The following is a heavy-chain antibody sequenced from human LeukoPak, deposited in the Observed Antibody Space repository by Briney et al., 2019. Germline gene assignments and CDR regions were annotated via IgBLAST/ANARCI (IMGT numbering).Heavy chain of an antibody. J-gene: IGHJ4*02. D-gene: IGHD3-22*01. V-gene: IGHV1-2*02. CDR3: ARTNGRKYDYETSGYYYGYFDY. CDR2: INPNSGGT. Sequence: ASVKVSCKASGYTFTGYYMHWVRQAPGQGLEWMGWINPNSGGTNYAQKFQGRVTMTRDTSISTAYMELSSLRSEDTAVYYCARTNGRKYDYETSGYYYGYFDYWGQGTLVTVSS. CDR1: GYTFTGYY.